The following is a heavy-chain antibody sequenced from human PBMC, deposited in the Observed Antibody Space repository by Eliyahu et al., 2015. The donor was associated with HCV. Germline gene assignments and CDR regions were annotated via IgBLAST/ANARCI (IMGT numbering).Heavy chain of an antibody. Sequence: EVQLLESGGGLVQPGGSLRLSCXASGFTFSSYAMGWVRQAPGKGLEWVSAISGSGGSTYYADSVKGRFTISRDNSKNTLYLQMNSLRAEDTAVYYCAKNRGARPYYYGMDVWGQGTTVTVSS. CDR3: AKNRGARPYYYGMDV. V-gene: IGHV3-23*01. CDR1: GFTFSSYA. CDR2: ISGSGGST. J-gene: IGHJ6*02. D-gene: IGHD2/OR15-2a*01.